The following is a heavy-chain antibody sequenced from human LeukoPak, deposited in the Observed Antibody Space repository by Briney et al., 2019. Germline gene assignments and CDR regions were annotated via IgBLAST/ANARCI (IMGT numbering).Heavy chain of an antibody. CDR3: ARPKGGYNYGGYDY. Sequence: AAVKVSFQASGYTFPSYGTSWVRPAPARGLAWVGWISTYHGDTNYAQKLKGRFTMTTDTSTSTAYMQLRSLRSDDTAVYYCARPKGGYNYGGYDYWGQGTLVTVSS. V-gene: IGHV1-18*01. D-gene: IGHD5-24*01. CDR2: ISTYHGDT. CDR1: GYTFPSYG. J-gene: IGHJ4*02.